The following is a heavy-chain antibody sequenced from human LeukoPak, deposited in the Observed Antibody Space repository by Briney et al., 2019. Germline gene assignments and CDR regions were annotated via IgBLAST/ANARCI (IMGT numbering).Heavy chain of an antibody. J-gene: IGHJ4*02. CDR1: GLSPSTNGMG. CDR3: AHSEYGNDWSFDY. Sequence: SGPTLLNPPEPLTLTCTFSGLSPSTNGMGVGWISQPPAKAVEWLALFYWGDDKRYSPSLRSRLTITKDTSKNQVVLTMTNMDPVDTGTYYCAHSEYGNDWSFDYWGQGTLVTVSS. V-gene: IGHV2-5*02. CDR2: FYWGDDK. D-gene: IGHD3-9*01.